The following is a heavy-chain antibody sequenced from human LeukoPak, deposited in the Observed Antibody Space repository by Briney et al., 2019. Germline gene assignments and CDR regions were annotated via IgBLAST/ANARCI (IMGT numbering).Heavy chain of an antibody. V-gene: IGHV3-7*01. CDR3: ARVGIIWAAFDI. CDR1: GFTFSSYW. Sequence: GGSLRLSCAASGFTFSSYWMSWVRQARGKGLEWVANIKQDGSEKYYVDSVKGRFSISRDTAKNSLYLQMNSPRAEDTAVYYRARVGIIWAAFDIWGQGTMVPVSS. D-gene: IGHD3-16*01. J-gene: IGHJ3*02. CDR2: IKQDGSEK.